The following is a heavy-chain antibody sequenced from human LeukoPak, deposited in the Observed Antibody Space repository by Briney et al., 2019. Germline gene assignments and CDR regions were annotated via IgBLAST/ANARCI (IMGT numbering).Heavy chain of an antibody. CDR3: AKGRRSYGGTSFDS. CDR2: ISDST. V-gene: IGHV3-23*01. J-gene: IGHJ4*02. D-gene: IGHD4-23*01. CDR1: GFTLSNYG. Sequence: GGSLRLSCAASGFTLSNYGMGWVRQAPGEGLEWVSLISDSTWYADSVRGRFTVSRDISQTTVYLQMNNLRAGDTAVYYCAKGRRSYGGTSFDSWGQGTLVTVSS.